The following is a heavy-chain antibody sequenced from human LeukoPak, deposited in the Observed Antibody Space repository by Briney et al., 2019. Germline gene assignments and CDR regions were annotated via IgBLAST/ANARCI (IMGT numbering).Heavy chain of an antibody. CDR1: GGSLSSYY. CDR3: ARDLRGSSCYDY. CDR2: IYYSGST. V-gene: IGHV4-59*01. Sequence: SETLSPTCTVSGGSLSSYYWSWIRQPPGKGLEWIGYIYYSGSTSYNPSLKSRVTISVDTSKNQFSLKLSSVTAADTALYYCARDLRGSSCYDYWGQGTLVTVSS. D-gene: IGHD2-2*01. J-gene: IGHJ4*02.